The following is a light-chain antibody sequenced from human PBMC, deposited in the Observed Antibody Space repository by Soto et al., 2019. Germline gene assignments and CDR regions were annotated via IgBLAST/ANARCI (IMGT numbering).Light chain of an antibody. Sequence: EIVLTQSPGTLSLSPGERATLSCRASQSVSSRYFAWYQQTPGQAPRLLVYDTSYRATGVPDRFSGSGSGTDFTLTIIRLEPEDSSVYYCQQYDSSPCTFGQGTKVEIK. J-gene: IGKJ1*01. CDR3: QQYDSSPCT. CDR1: QSVSSRY. CDR2: DTS. V-gene: IGKV3-20*01.